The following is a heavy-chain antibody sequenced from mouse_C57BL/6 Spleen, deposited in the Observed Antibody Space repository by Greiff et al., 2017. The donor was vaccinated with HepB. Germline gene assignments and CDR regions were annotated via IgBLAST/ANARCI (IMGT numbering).Heavy chain of an antibody. J-gene: IGHJ2*01. Sequence: EVQLQQSGPELVKPGASVKIPCKASGYTFTDYNMDWVKQSHGKSLEWIGDINPNNGGTIYNQKFKGKATLTVDKSSSTAYMELRSLTSEDTAVYYCASLYDGFYYFDYWGQGTTLTVSS. CDR3: ASLYDGFYYFDY. D-gene: IGHD2-3*01. V-gene: IGHV1-18*01. CDR1: GYTFTDYN. CDR2: INPNNGGT.